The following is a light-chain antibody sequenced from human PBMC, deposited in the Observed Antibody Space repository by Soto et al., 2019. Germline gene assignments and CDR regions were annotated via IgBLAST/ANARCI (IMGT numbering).Light chain of an antibody. CDR3: MQGTHWPRT. CDR2: KVS. J-gene: IGKJ1*01. V-gene: IGKV2-30*01. CDR1: QSLLYSDGNTY. Sequence: DVVMTQSPLSLPVTLGQPASISCRSSQSLLYSDGNTYLHWFQQRPGQSPRRLIYKVSNRDSGVPDRFSGRGSGTDFTLKISRVEAEDVGVYYCMQGTHWPRTSGQGTKVEIK.